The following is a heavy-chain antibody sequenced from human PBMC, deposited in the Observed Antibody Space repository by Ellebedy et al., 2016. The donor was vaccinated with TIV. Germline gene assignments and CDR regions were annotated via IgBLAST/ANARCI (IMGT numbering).Heavy chain of an antibody. CDR1: GFTFSSYA. CDR3: ATPVTAAIVVGPAAP. V-gene: IGHV3-23*01. D-gene: IGHD2-2*01. CDR2: ISGSGGTT. Sequence: GESLKISXAASGFTFSSYAMSWVRQAPGKGLEWVSAISGSGGTTYYADSVKGRFTISRDNSKNTLYLQMNSLRAEDTAVYYCATPVTAAIVVGPAAPWGQGTLVTVSS. J-gene: IGHJ4*02.